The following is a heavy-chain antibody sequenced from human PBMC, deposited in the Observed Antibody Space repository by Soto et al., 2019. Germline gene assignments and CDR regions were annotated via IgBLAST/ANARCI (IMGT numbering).Heavy chain of an antibody. V-gene: IGHV3-30*18. CDR1: GFTFSTYG. Sequence: GGSLRLSCAASGFTFSTYGMQWVRQAPGKGLEWVAVISYDGYLKYYVDAVKGRFAVARDNSKNTLFLEMNSLRVEDTAVYFCAKDFKVSGSHYGTLNYYYGMDVWGQGTTVTVSS. J-gene: IGHJ6*02. CDR2: ISYDGYLK. D-gene: IGHD3-10*01. CDR3: AKDFKVSGSHYGTLNYYYGMDV.